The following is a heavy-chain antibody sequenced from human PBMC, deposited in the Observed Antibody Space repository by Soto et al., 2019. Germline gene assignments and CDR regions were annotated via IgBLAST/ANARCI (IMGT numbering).Heavy chain of an antibody. CDR3: VLHNSGWDIGY. J-gene: IGHJ4*02. CDR2: IHHSGIT. V-gene: IGHV4-59*01. Sequence: SETLSLTCTVSGGSISSYYWSWIRQPPGKGLEWIGHIHHSGITSYYPSLKSRVTISVDTSKNQFSLRLSSVTAADTATYYCVLHNSGWDIGYWGQGTLVTVSS. CDR1: GGSISSYY. D-gene: IGHD5-12*01.